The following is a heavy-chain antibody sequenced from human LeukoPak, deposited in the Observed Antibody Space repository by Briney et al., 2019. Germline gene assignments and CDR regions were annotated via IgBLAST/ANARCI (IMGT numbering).Heavy chain of an antibody. CDR3: ARSSGYRNWFDP. CDR1: GFTFSNYW. J-gene: IGHJ5*02. Sequence: GGSLRLSCAASGFTFSNYWMHWVRQAPGKGLEWVSAISGSGGSTYYADSVKGRFTISRDNSKNTLYLQMNSLRAEDTAVYYCARSSGYRNWFDPWGQGTLVTVSS. V-gene: IGHV3-23*01. D-gene: IGHD3-22*01. CDR2: ISGSGGST.